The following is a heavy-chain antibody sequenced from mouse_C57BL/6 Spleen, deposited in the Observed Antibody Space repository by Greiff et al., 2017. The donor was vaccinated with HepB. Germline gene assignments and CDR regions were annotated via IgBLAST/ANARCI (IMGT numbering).Heavy chain of an antibody. D-gene: IGHD2-3*01. J-gene: IGHJ2*01. CDR2: IDPSDSET. Sequence: VQLQQSGAELVRPGSSVKLSCKASGYTFTSYWMHWVKQRPIQGLEWIGNIDPSDSETHYNQKFKDKATLTVDKSSSTAYMQLSSLTYEDAAVYYCARDGYYYFDYWGQGTTLTVSS. CDR1: GYTFTSYW. V-gene: IGHV1-52*01. CDR3: ARDGYYYFDY.